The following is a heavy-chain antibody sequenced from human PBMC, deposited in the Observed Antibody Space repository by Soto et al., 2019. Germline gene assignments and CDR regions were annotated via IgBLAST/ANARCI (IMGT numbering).Heavy chain of an antibody. CDR2: IYYSGST. Sequence: SETLSLTCSVSGDSISSYYWSWIRQPPGKGLEWIGYIYYSGSTNYNPSFKSRVTISVDKSKNQFSLKLSSVTAADTAVYYCRSFWRRYYYYYGMDVWGQGTTVTVSS. V-gene: IGHV4-59*12. CDR3: RSFWRRYYYYYGMDV. J-gene: IGHJ6*02. CDR1: GDSISSYY. D-gene: IGHD3-3*01.